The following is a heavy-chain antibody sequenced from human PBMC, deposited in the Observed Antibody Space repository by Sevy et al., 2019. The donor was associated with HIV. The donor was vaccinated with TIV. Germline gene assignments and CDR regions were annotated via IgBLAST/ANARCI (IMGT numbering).Heavy chain of an antibody. Sequence: SETLSLTCTVSGDSINTYYWSWIRQPPGKGLEWIGYVSHSGNTNYNPSLKSRVSMSVDTSTNQFSLKVKSVTAAGPGVYYCARLRWDLVVVPGATPGCYFDSWGQGTLVTVSS. CDR2: VSHSGNT. D-gene: IGHD2-2*02. J-gene: IGHJ4*02. CDR3: ARLRWDLVVVPGATPGCYFDS. V-gene: IGHV4-59*08. CDR1: GDSINTYY.